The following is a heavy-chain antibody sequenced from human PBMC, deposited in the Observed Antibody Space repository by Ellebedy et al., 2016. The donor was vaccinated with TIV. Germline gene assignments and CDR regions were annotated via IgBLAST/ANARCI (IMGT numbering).Heavy chain of an antibody. V-gene: IGHV3-11*01. CDR1: GFTFSDYY. CDR3: SRGLDMVDFFDY. D-gene: IGHD5-12*01. J-gene: IGHJ4*02. Sequence: GGSLRLSCAASGFTFSDYYMSWIRQAPGKGLEWVSFLDSSNSTKYYADSVKGRFTISRDNAKNSLYLAMNSLRAEDTAVYYCSRGLDMVDFFDYWGQGTLVAVSS. CDR2: LDSSNSTK.